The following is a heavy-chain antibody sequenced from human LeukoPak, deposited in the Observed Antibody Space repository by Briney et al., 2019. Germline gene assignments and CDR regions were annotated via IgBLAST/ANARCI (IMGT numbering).Heavy chain of an antibody. CDR1: GGSISSYY. D-gene: IGHD2-2*01. Sequence: SETLSLTCTVSGGSISSYYWSWIRQPPGKGLEWVGYIYYSGSTNYNPSLKSRVTISVHTSKNQFSLKLSSVTAADTAVYYCARHCSSTSCLYYYMDVWGKGTTVTVSS. CDR3: ARHCSSTSCLYYYMDV. J-gene: IGHJ6*03. CDR2: IYYSGST. V-gene: IGHV4-59*08.